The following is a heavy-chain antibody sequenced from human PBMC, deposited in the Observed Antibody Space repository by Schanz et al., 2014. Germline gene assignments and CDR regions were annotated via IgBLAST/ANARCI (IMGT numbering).Heavy chain of an antibody. CDR2: IIPGLDTA. Sequence: QVQLVQSGAEVKKPGASVKVSCKASGYTLTNFDINWVRQAPGQGLEWMGRIIPGLDTANYAQKLQGRVTITADKSTSTAYMELNSLRSEDAAVYYCAKGAGAGWYYAFDWWGQGTLVTVSS. V-gene: IGHV1-69*09. CDR3: AKGAGAGWYYAFDW. D-gene: IGHD6-19*01. CDR1: GYTLTNFD. J-gene: IGHJ4*02.